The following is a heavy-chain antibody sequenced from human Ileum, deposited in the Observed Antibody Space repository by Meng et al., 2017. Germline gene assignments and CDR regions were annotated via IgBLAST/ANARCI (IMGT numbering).Heavy chain of an antibody. CDR1: GRSISSSAW. V-gene: IGHV4-4*02. Sequence: QVQLQESGQGLVEPSGTLSLTCAVSGRSISSSAWWSWVRQPPGKGLEWIAEMNLGGSPNYNPSLKSRVTMSVDKSNDHLSLQLTSVTAADTAVYYCAHIFDSWGQGTLVTVSS. CDR2: MNLGGSP. J-gene: IGHJ4*02. CDR3: AHIFDS.